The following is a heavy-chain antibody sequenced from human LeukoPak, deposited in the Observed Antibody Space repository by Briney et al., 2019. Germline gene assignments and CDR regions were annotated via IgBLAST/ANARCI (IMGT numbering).Heavy chain of an antibody. V-gene: IGHV4-39*07. CDR1: GGSISSGSYY. J-gene: IGHJ6*03. D-gene: IGHD4-11*01. Sequence: SETLSLTCTVSGGSISSGSYYWSWIPQPPGKGLEWIGEINHRGSTNYNPSLKSRVTISVDTSKNQFSLRLNSVTAADTAVYYCARGNLWDYRRYYYYMDVWGKGTTVTVSS. CDR2: INHRGST. CDR3: ARGNLWDYRRYYYYMDV.